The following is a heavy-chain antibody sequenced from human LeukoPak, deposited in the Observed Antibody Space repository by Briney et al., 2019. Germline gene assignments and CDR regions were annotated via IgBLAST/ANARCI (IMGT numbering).Heavy chain of an antibody. CDR2: ISYDGDNK. D-gene: IGHD1-26*01. J-gene: IGHJ5*02. CDR3: AKDRRGSYPP. Sequence: HPGRSLRLSCAASGFTFNNYAMHWVRQAPGKGLEWVAVISYDGDNKYYADSVKGRFTISRDNSKNTLYLQMNSLRAEDTAVYYCAKDRRGSYPPWGQGTLVTVSS. V-gene: IGHV3-30-3*01. CDR1: GFTFNNYA.